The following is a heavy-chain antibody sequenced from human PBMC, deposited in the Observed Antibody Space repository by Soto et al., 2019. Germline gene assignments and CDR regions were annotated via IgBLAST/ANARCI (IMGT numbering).Heavy chain of an antibody. Sequence: PSETLSLTCTVSGGSVSIGSYYWSWIRHPPGKGLEWIGYIYYSGSTNYNPSLKSRVTISVDTSKNQFSLKLSSVTAADTAVYYCARELDEDSGYDSGLGLNWFDPWGQGTLVTVS. CDR2: IYYSGST. V-gene: IGHV4-61*01. J-gene: IGHJ5*02. CDR3: ARELDEDSGYDSGLGLNWFDP. CDR1: GGSVSIGSYY. D-gene: IGHD5-12*01.